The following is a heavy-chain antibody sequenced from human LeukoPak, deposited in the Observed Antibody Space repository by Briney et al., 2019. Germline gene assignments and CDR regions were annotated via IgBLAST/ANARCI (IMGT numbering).Heavy chain of an antibody. V-gene: IGHV4-39*07. Sequence: PSETLSLTCTVSGGSISSSSYYWGWIRQPPGKGLEWIGSIYYSGSTYYNPSLKSRVTISVDTSKNQFSLKLSSVTAADTAVYYCASHDTYYYDSSGPGAFDYWGQGTLVTVSS. D-gene: IGHD3-22*01. CDR1: GGSISSSSYY. CDR2: IYYSGST. CDR3: ASHDTYYYDSSGPGAFDY. J-gene: IGHJ4*02.